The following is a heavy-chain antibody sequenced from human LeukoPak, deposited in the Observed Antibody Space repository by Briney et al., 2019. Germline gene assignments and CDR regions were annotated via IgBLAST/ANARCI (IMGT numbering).Heavy chain of an antibody. J-gene: IGHJ6*03. CDR2: INPNSGGT. CDR3: ARGIAAAGTNMDV. D-gene: IGHD6-13*01. Sequence: ASVKVSCNASGYTFTGYYMHWVRQAPGQGLEWMGWINPNSGGTNYAQKFQGRVTMTRDTSISTAYMELSRLRSDDTAVYYCARGIAAAGTNMDVWGKGTTVTVSS. CDR1: GYTFTGYY. V-gene: IGHV1-2*02.